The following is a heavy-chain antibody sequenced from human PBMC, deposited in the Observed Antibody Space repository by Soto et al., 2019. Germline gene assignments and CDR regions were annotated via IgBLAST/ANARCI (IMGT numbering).Heavy chain of an antibody. CDR3: AKDRGIYYGSGSYYI. CDR1: GFTFSSYA. V-gene: IGHV3-23*01. D-gene: IGHD3-10*01. CDR2: ISASGGST. Sequence: ESGGGLGQPGGSLRLSCAASGFTFSSYAMSWVRQAPGKGLEWVAAISASGGSTNYADSVKGRFAISRDNSKDTMYLRMNSLRAEDTAVYYCAKDRGIYYGSGSYYIWGRGTLVTVSS. J-gene: IGHJ3*02.